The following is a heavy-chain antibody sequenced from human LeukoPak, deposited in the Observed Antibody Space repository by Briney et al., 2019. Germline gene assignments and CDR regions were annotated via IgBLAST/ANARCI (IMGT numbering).Heavy chain of an antibody. V-gene: IGHV3-48*01. CDR2: ISSSSSNI. J-gene: IGHJ3*02. Sequence: GGSLRLSCAASGFTFSSYSMNWVRQAPGKGLEWVSHISSSSSNIYYADSVKGRFTISRDNSKNTLYLQMNSLRAEDTAVYYCAKDTNARGQVGSYAFDIWGQGTMVTVSS. CDR3: AKDTNARGQVGSYAFDI. CDR1: GFTFSSYS. D-gene: IGHD1-26*01.